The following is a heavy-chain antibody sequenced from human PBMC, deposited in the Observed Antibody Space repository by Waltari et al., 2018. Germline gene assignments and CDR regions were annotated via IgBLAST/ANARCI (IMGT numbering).Heavy chain of an antibody. V-gene: IGHV3-23*01. D-gene: IGHD3-22*01. CDR2: IGAVTST. CDR3: ARVHSLGQYDTSGAESNFDH. CDR1: GFSFRSFG. J-gene: IGHJ4*02. Sequence: EVQLLESGGGLVQPGESLRLSCAASGFSFRSFGMSWVRQAPGKGLEWVSAIGAVTSTYYADSVKGRFTISRDNSKNTLFLQMNSLRAEDTAIYYCARVHSLGQYDTSGAESNFDHWGQGALVTVSS.